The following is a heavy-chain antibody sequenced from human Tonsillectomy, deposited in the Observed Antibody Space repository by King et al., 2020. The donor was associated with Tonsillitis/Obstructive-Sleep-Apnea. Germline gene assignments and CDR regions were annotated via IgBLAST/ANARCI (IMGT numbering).Heavy chain of an antibody. CDR3: ARSSYSGCDINPFDY. Sequence: QLQESGPGLVKPSETLSLTCTVSGGSVSRGSYYWSWIRQPPGKGLEWIGYIYYSGSTNYNPSLKSRVTISLDTSKNQFSLNLSSVTATDTAVYYCARSSYSGCDINPFDYWGQGTLVTVSS. CDR2: IYYSGST. J-gene: IGHJ4*02. V-gene: IGHV4-61*01. D-gene: IGHD5-12*01. CDR1: GGSVSRGSYY.